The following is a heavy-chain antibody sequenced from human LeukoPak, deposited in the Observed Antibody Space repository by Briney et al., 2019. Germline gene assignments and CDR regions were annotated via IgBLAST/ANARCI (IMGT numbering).Heavy chain of an antibody. D-gene: IGHD6-19*01. CDR3: ARGDSSGWSYYYYYYMDV. J-gene: IGHJ6*03. Sequence: ASVKVSCKASGYTFTSYGISWVRQAPGQGLEWMGWISAYNGNTNYAQKLQGRVTMTTDTSTSTAYMELRSLRSGDTAVYYCARGDSSGWSYYYYYYMDVWGKGTTVTVSS. CDR1: GYTFTSYG. CDR2: ISAYNGNT. V-gene: IGHV1-18*01.